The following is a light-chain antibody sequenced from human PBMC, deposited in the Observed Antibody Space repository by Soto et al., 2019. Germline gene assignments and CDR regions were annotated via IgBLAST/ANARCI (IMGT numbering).Light chain of an antibody. Sequence: EIVLTQSPGSLSLSPGERATLSCRASQSVDSSFFAWYQQKPGEAPRLLIYGSSNRATGIPARFSSSGSGTDLTLTISRLETEDVAVYYCQHYVSAMTIGHGIKVEIK. V-gene: IGKV3-20*01. CDR1: QSVDSSF. J-gene: IGKJ1*01. CDR3: QHYVSAMT. CDR2: GSS.